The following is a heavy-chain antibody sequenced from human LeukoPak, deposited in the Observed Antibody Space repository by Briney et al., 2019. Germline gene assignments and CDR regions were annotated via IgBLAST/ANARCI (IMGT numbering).Heavy chain of an antibody. D-gene: IGHD1-1*01. CDR1: GYTFTAYY. J-gene: IGHJ5*02. CDR2: INPNSGGT. Sequence: GASVKVFCKASGYTFTAYYMHWVRQAPGQGLEWMGWINPNSGGTNYAQNFQDRVTMTRDTSISTAYMELSRLRSDDTAVYFCARVKYNNNWSWFDPWGQGTQVTVSS. V-gene: IGHV1-2*02. CDR3: ARVKYNNNWSWFDP.